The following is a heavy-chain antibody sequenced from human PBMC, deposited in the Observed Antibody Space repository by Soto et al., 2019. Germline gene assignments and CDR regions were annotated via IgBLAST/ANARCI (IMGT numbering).Heavy chain of an antibody. D-gene: IGHD3-22*01. CDR2: IYSSGIA. J-gene: IGHJ5*02. Sequence: QVQLLESGPGLVKPSETLSLTCSVSLDSISNSYWTWIRQPAGKGLEWIGHIYSSGIANYNPSLKRRVTMSLDTSKNEFSLSLKSVTAADTAIYYCAKGRGFYSDNYFDPWGQGTQVTVSS. CDR3: AKGRGFYSDNYFDP. CDR1: LDSISNSY. V-gene: IGHV4-4*07.